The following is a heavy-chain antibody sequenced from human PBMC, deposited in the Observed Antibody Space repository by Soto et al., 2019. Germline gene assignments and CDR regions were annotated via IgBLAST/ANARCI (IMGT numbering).Heavy chain of an antibody. J-gene: IGHJ6*02. CDR2: INSGNGDT. CDR3: VRDQRVLTRKENYYYGMDI. Sequence: QVPVVQSGAEMKKPGASVKVSCKALGYYFSTHAMHWVRQAPGQRLEWMGWINSGNGDTKYSQTFQNRVTITRDISASTAYMELSSLRSEDTAVYYCVRDQRVLTRKENYYYGMDIWGQGTTVTVSS. V-gene: IGHV1-3*01. CDR1: GYYFSTHA. D-gene: IGHD2-8*02.